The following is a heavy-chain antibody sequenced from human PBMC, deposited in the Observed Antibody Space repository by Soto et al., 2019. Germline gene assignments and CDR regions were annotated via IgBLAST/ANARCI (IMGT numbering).Heavy chain of an antibody. CDR3: ARGYSSGWYWDHAFDI. D-gene: IGHD6-19*01. CDR2: ISAYNGNT. J-gene: IGHJ3*02. CDR1: GYTFTSYG. Sequence: ASVKVSCKASGYTFTSYGISWVRQAPGQGLEWMGWISAYNGNTNYAQKLQGRVTMTTDTSTSTAYMELRSLRSDDTAVYYCARGYSSGWYWDHAFDIWGQGTMVTVSS. V-gene: IGHV1-18*01.